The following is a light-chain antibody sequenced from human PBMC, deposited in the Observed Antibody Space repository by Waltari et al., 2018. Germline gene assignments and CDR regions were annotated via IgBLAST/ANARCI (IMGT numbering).Light chain of an antibody. CDR2: EVS. V-gene: IGLV2-14*01. J-gene: IGLJ2*01. CDR3: SSYASSSTVL. Sequence: QAALTQSPSVSGSPGQSVTISCTGTSSDIGGYNHVSWYQQHPGKAPKLMIYEVSNRPSGVSDRFSGSKSCNTASLIISGLQAEDEADYYCSSYASSSTVLFGGGTRLTVL. CDR1: SSDIGGYNH.